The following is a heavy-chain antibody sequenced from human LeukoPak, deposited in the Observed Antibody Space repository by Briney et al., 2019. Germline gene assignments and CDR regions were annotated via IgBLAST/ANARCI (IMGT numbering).Heavy chain of an antibody. CDR1: GGSISSSSYY. V-gene: IGHV4-39*02. Sequence: PSETLSLTCTVSGGSISSSSYYWGWIRQPPGKGLEWIGSIYYSGSTYYNPSLKSRVTISVDTSKNQFSLTLSSVTAADTAVYYCARDSSGFDYWGQGTLVTVSS. CDR3: ARDSSGFDY. J-gene: IGHJ4*02. D-gene: IGHD6-19*01. CDR2: IYYSGST.